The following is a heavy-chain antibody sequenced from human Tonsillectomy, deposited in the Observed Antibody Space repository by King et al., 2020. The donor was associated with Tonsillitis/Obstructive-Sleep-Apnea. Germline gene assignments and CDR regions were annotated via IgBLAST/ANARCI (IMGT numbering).Heavy chain of an antibody. CDR1: GFTVSSNY. CDR3: ARGGAPKTTVTTGGAFDI. Sequence: VQLVESGGGLIQPGGSLRLSCAASGFTVSSNYMSWVRQAPGKGLEWVSVIYSGGSTYYADSVKGRFTFSRDNSKNTLYLLMNSLRAEDTAVYYCARGGAPKTTVTTGGAFDIWGQGTMVTVSS. J-gene: IGHJ3*02. D-gene: IGHD4-17*01. V-gene: IGHV3-53*01. CDR2: IYSGGST.